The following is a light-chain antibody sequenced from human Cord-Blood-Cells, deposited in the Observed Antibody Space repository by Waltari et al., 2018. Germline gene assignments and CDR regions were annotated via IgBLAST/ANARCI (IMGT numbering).Light chain of an antibody. Sequence: QSALTQPPSVSGSPGQSVTISCTGTSSDVGSYNRVSWYQQPPGTAPKLMIYEVSNRPSGVPDHFSGSKSGNTASLTISGLQAEDEADYYCSSYTSSSTWVFGGGTKLTVL. CDR3: SSYTSSSTWV. J-gene: IGLJ3*02. V-gene: IGLV2-18*02. CDR1: SSDVGSYNR. CDR2: EVS.